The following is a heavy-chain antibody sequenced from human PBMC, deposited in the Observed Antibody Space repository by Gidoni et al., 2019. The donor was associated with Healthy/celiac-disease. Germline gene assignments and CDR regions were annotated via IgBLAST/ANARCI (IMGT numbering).Heavy chain of an antibody. J-gene: IGHJ4*02. CDR2: ISSNGGST. CDR3: ARSPDYDFWSGYFDY. CDR1: GFPFSSYA. D-gene: IGHD3-3*01. V-gene: IGHV3-64*01. Sequence: EALLVESGGGLVQPGGSLRLSCAASGFPFSSYAMHLVSQAPGKGLEYVSAISSNGGSTYYANSVKGRFTISRDNSKNTLYLQMGSLSAEDMAVYYCARSPDYDFWSGYFDYWGQGTLVTVSS.